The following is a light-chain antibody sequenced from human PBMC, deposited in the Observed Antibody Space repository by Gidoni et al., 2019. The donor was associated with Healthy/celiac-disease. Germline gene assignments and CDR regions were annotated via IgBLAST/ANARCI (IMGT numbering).Light chain of an antibody. Sequence: QSARTQPASVSGYPGQSSTISCTGTSSDVGGYNYVSWYEQHPGKAPKLMIYDVSNRPSGVSNRFSGSKSGNTASLTISGLPAEDEADYYCSSYTSSCLVFGGGTKLTVL. CDR2: DVS. J-gene: IGLJ2*01. V-gene: IGLV2-14*03. CDR1: SSDVGGYNY. CDR3: SSYTSSCLV.